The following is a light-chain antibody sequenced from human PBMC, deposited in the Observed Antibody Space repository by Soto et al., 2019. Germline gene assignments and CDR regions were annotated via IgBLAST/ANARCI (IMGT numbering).Light chain of an antibody. CDR1: QGISSY. CDR3: QQYNSYWIT. J-gene: IGKJ5*01. Sequence: AIRMTQSPSSLSASTGDRVTITCRASQGISSYLAWYQQKPGKAPKLLIYAASTLQSGVPSRFSGSGSGTDFTLTISCLQSEDFATYYCQQYNSYWITFGQGTRLEIK. V-gene: IGKV1-8*01. CDR2: AAS.